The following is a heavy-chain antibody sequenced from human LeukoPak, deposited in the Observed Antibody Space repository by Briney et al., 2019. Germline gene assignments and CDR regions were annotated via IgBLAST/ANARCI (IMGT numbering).Heavy chain of an antibody. Sequence: SETLSLTCTVSGDSVSNGNYYWSWLWQPPGKALEWIGYIYYTGKTYYNPSLEGRVTILVDTSRNHFSVKLSSVTAADTAVYYCARSQNYYGSGDYWSQGTLVTVSS. V-gene: IGHV4-61*03. D-gene: IGHD3-10*01. CDR2: IYYTGKT. CDR3: ARSQNYYGSGDY. CDR1: GDSVSNGNYY. J-gene: IGHJ4*02.